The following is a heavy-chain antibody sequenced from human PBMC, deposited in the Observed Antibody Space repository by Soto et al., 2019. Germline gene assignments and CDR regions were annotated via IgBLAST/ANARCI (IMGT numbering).Heavy chain of an antibody. CDR3: ANWEIVATIFGY. CDR1: GFTFSSYA. V-gene: IGHV3-23*01. Sequence: PGGSLRLSCAASGFTFSSYAMSWVRQAPGKGLEWVSAISGSGGSTYYADSVKGRFTISRDNSKNTLHLQMNSLRAEDTAVYYCANWEIVATIFGYWGQGTLVTVSS. CDR2: ISGSGGST. J-gene: IGHJ4*02. D-gene: IGHD5-12*01.